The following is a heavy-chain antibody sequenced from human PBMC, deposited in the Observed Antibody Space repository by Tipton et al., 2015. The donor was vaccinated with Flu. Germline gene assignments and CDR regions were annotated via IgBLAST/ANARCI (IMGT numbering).Heavy chain of an antibody. CDR2: IYYGGNT. CDR1: GGSISSADHY. V-gene: IGHV4-30-4*01. D-gene: IGHD3/OR15-3a*01. CDR3: ARVGDVWTGYTQGFVDP. Sequence: TLSLTCTVSGGSISSADHYWSWIRQSPGKGLEWIAYIYYGGNTHYNPSLRSRVTISVDTSKNQFFLKMSSVTAADTAVYYCARVGDVWTGYTQGFVDPWGRGTRVTVSS. J-gene: IGHJ2*01.